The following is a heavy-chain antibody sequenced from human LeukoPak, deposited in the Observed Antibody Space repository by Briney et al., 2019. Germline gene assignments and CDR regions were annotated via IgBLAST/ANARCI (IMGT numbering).Heavy chain of an antibody. D-gene: IGHD1-14*01. CDR1: GYTLTELS. CDR3: ATDIDRLFQLDY. CDR2: FDPEDGET. Sequence: EASVKVSCKVPGYTLTELSMHWVRQAPGKGLEWMGGFDPEDGETIYAQKFQGRVTMTEDTSTDTAYMELSSLRSEDTAVYYCATDIDRLFQLDYWGQGTLVTVSS. J-gene: IGHJ4*02. V-gene: IGHV1-24*01.